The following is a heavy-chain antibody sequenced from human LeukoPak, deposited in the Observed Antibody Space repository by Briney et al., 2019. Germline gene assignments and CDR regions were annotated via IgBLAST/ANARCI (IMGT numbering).Heavy chain of an antibody. CDR1: GYTFTGYY. D-gene: IGHD2-15*01. V-gene: IGHV1-2*06. CDR2: INPNSGGT. CDR3: ARSGPYCSGGSCYRSGWFDP. Sequence: ASVKVFCKASGYTFTGYYMHWVRQAPGQGLEWMGRINPNSGGTNYAQKFQGRVTMTRDTSISTAYMELSRLRSDDTAVYYCARSGPYCSGGSCYRSGWFDPWGQGTLVTVSS. J-gene: IGHJ5*02.